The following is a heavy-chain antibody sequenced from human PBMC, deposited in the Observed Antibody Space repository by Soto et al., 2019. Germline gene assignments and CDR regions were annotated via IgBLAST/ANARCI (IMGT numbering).Heavy chain of an antibody. CDR3: AKGSRMWTPDY. CDR2: IAPGNGNI. Sequence: QVQLVQSGAEVKKPGASVKVFCKASGYTFTDYAIHWVRQAPGQRLELMGWIAPGNGNIKYSQNFQGRVTITRDTSATTAYMELSSLRSEDTAVYYCAKGSRMWTPDYWGQGTLVTVSS. D-gene: IGHD2-21*01. V-gene: IGHV1-3*01. J-gene: IGHJ4*02. CDR1: GYTFTDYA.